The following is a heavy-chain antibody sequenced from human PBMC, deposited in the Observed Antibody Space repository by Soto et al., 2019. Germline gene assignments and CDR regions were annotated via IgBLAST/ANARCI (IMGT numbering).Heavy chain of an antibody. J-gene: IGHJ4*02. CDR1: GYTFTNYY. CDR3: ARGGVDYALPLFDY. V-gene: IGHV1-46*01. CDR2: INPGGYYT. D-gene: IGHD4-17*01. Sequence: ASVKVSCKASGYTFTNYYVHWVRQAPGQGLEWVGIINPGGYYTNYSQKFRGTVTMTMDTSASIVYMELTSLTSDDTAVYYCARGGVDYALPLFDYWGQGTLVTVSS.